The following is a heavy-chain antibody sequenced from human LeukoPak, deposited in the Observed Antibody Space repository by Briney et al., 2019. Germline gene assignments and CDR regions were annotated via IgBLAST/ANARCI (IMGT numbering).Heavy chain of an antibody. CDR2: MNPNSGNT. Sequence: ASVKVSCKASGYTFISYDINWVRQATGQGLEWMGWMNPNSGNTGYAQKLQGRVTMTTDTSTSTAYMELRSLRSDDTAVYYCARVGARRNWFDPWGQGTLVTVSS. CDR3: ARVGARRNWFDP. CDR1: GYTFISYD. V-gene: IGHV1-8*01. J-gene: IGHJ5*02. D-gene: IGHD1-26*01.